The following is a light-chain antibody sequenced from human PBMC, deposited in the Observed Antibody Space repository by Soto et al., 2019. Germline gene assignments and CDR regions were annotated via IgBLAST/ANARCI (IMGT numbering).Light chain of an antibody. CDR3: HQYSSSSEA. CDR1: RASSSW. V-gene: IGKV1-5*03. Sequence: DIQMTQSPSTPSGSVGQRHTITCRARRASSSWLAWYQQKPGKAPRLLIYEASSINSGVPARFSGSGSGTEFTLTISSLHPDDFAPYYCHQYSSSSEAFGQGTKVEI. CDR2: EAS. J-gene: IGKJ1*01.